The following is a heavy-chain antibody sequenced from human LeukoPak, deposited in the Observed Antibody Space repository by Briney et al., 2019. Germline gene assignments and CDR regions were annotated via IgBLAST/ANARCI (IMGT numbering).Heavy chain of an antibody. CDR1: GFTFSSYE. Sequence: GGSLSLTCAASGFTFSSYELNWFRQAPGKGLEWVSYISSSGSTIYYADSVKGRFTISRDNAKNSLYLQMNSLRAEDTAVYYCARGPLSGSGSYYPPHYYYYYMDVWGRGTTVTVSS. CDR3: ARGPLSGSGSYYPPHYYYYYMDV. D-gene: IGHD3-10*01. V-gene: IGHV3-48*03. J-gene: IGHJ6*03. CDR2: ISSSGSTI.